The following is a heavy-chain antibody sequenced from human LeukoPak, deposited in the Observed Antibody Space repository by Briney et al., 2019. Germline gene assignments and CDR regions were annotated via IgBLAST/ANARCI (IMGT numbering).Heavy chain of an antibody. V-gene: IGHV4-4*02. CDR2: IYRSGST. D-gene: IGHD3-10*01. J-gene: IGHJ3*01. CDR1: GGSISSNNW. Sequence: SETLSLTCAVSGGSISSNNWWSWVRQPPGKGLEWIGEIYRSGSTNYNPSLKSRVTILVDKSKNQFSLKLNSVTAADTAVYYCAKPSNYYGSATDAFDFWGQGTMVTVSS. CDR3: AKPSNYYGSATDAFDF.